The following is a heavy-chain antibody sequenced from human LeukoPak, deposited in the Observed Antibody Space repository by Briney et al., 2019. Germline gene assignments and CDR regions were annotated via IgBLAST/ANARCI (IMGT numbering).Heavy chain of an antibody. CDR2: SSAYNGNT. J-gene: IGHJ6*02. Sequence: GASVKVSCKASGYTFTSYGISWVRQAPGQGLEWMGWSSAYNGNTNYAQKLQGRVTMTTDTSTSTAYMELRSLRSDDTAVYYCARCPITMVRGVDYYYYGMDVWGQGTTVTVSS. V-gene: IGHV1-18*01. D-gene: IGHD3-10*01. CDR3: ARCPITMVRGVDYYYYGMDV. CDR1: GYTFTSYG.